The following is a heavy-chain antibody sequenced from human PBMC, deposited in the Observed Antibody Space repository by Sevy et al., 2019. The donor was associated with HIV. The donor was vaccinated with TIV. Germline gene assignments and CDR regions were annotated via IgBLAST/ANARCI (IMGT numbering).Heavy chain of an antibody. Sequence: SETLSLMCSVHGGTINSYFWNWIRQPPGKGLEWIGNIYYSGSTKYNPSLKSRVTMSVDTSKNQFSLRLTSVTAADTAVYYCARRVAGEPDYGGRDVWGQGTTVTVSS. CDR3: ARRVAGEPDYGGRDV. CDR2: IYYSGST. J-gene: IGHJ6*02. V-gene: IGHV4-59*01. D-gene: IGHD3-16*01. CDR1: GGTINSYF.